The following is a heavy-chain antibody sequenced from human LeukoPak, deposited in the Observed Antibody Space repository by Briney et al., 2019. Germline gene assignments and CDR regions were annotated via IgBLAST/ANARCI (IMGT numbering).Heavy chain of an antibody. D-gene: IGHD3-10*01. CDR2: ISSSSSTI. V-gene: IGHV3-48*01. CDR3: ARAERLDTMVRGVYYYCYYMDV. J-gene: IGHJ6*03. Sequence: GGSLILSCAAPGFTFSNYNMNWVRQAPGKGLEWVSYISSSSSTIYYADSVKGRFTNSRDDAKNSLYLQMNSPRAEDTAVYYCARAERLDTMVRGVYYYCYYMDVLGKGSTLTVSS. CDR1: GFTFSNYN.